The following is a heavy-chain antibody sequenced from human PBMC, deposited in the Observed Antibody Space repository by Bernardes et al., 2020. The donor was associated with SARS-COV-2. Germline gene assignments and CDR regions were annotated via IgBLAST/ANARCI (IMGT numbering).Heavy chain of an antibody. CDR3: ARIYSTSSFDFDY. CDR2: INQDGSET. J-gene: IGHJ4*02. V-gene: IGHV3-7*01. Sequence: GSLSLSCAASGFTFSTFWMTWVRPAPGKGLEWVANINQDGSETFYVDSVKGRFTISRDNAKNSLFMEMNTLRAEDTAVYYCARIYSTSSFDFDYWGQGTLVTVSS. D-gene: IGHD6-6*01. CDR1: GFTFSTFW.